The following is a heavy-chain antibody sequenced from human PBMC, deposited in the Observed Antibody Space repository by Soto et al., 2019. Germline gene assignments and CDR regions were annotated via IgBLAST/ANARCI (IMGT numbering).Heavy chain of an antibody. D-gene: IGHD3-22*01. CDR1: GFTFSTSP. J-gene: IGHJ4*02. CDR2: ISTNGGST. Sequence: HPGGSLRLSCSASGFTFSTSPMHWVRQAPGKGLEYVSSISTNGGSTHYADSVKGRFTISRDNSKNTQYLQMSSLRADDTAVYYCVKGEYYYDSSGYYPFDYWGQGTLVTVSS. V-gene: IGHV3-64D*06. CDR3: VKGEYYYDSSGYYPFDY.